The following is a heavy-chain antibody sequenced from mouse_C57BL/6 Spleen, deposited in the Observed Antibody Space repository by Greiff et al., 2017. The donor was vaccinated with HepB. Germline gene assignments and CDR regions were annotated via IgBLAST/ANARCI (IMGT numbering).Heavy chain of an antibody. CDR2: INPYNGGT. CDR3: ARRGRSYFDY. J-gene: IGHJ2*01. Sequence: EVKLQQSGPVLVKPGASVKMSCKASGYTFTDYYMNWVKQSHGKSLEWIGVINPYNGGTSYNQKFKGKATLTVDKSSSTAYMELNSLTSEDSAVYYCARRGRSYFDYWGQGTTLTVSS. V-gene: IGHV1-19*01. CDR1: GYTFTDYY.